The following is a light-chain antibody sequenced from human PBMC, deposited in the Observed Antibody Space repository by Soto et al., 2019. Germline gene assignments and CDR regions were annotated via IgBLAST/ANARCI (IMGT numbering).Light chain of an antibody. V-gene: IGKV3-11*01. J-gene: IGKJ3*01. Sequence: EIVLTQSPATLSLSPGERATLSCRASQSVSSYLAWYQQKPGQAPRLLIYDASHSATGIPARFSGSGSGTDFTLTISSLEPEDFAVYYCQQRRNWPPFTFGPGTKVDIK. CDR1: QSVSSY. CDR2: DAS. CDR3: QQRRNWPPFT.